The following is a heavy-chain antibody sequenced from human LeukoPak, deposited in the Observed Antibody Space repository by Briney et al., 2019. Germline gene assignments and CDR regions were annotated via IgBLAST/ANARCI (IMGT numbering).Heavy chain of an antibody. Sequence: GRSLRLSCAASGFTFSSYGMHWVRQAPGKGLEWVAVISYDGSNKYYADSVKGRFTISRDNSKNTLYLQMNSLRAEDTAVYYCATSYYYDSSGGGDFDYWGQGTLVTVSS. CDR1: GFTFSSYG. CDR3: ATSYYYDSSGGGDFDY. J-gene: IGHJ4*02. CDR2: ISYDGSNK. V-gene: IGHV3-30*03. D-gene: IGHD3-22*01.